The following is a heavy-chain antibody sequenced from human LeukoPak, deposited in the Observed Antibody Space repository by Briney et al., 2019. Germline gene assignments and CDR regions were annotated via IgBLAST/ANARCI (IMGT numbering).Heavy chain of an antibody. CDR2: INSVGSST. V-gene: IGHV3-74*01. CDR1: GFTFGSYW. Sequence: GGSLRLSCAASGFTFGSYWMHWVRQAPGKGRVWVSRINSVGSSTSYADSVGGRFTISRHNTKNTLYLQMSSLRAEDTAVYYCARGKEGYSSSWYDYWGQGTLVTVSS. J-gene: IGHJ4*02. CDR3: ARGKEGYSSSWYDY. D-gene: IGHD6-13*01.